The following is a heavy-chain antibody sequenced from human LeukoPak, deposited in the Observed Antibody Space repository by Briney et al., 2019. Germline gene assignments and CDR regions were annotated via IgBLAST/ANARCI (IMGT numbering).Heavy chain of an antibody. CDR3: AKVRIVGATTGFDY. J-gene: IGHJ4*02. V-gene: IGHV3-23*01. CDR1: GFTFSSYA. CDR2: ISGSGSNT. Sequence: PGGSLRLSCAASGFTFSSYAMSWVRQAPGKGLEWVSAISGSGSNTYYADSVKGRFTISRDNSKNTLYLQINSLRAEDTAVYYCAKVRIVGATTGFDYWGQGTLVTVSS. D-gene: IGHD1-26*01.